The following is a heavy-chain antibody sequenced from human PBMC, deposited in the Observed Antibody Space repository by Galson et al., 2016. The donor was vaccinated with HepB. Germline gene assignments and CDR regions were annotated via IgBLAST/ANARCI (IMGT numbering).Heavy chain of an antibody. CDR2: ISYDGSNK. Sequence: SLRLSCAASGFTFSTYGMHWVRQAPGKGLEWVAVISYDGSNKYYADSVKGRFTISRDNSKNTLYMQMNSLRAEDTAVYYCAKSMRVVVVNNQADYWGQGTLVTVSS. J-gene: IGHJ4*02. D-gene: IGHD3-22*01. CDR3: AKSMRVVVVNNQADY. CDR1: GFTFSTYG. V-gene: IGHV3-30*18.